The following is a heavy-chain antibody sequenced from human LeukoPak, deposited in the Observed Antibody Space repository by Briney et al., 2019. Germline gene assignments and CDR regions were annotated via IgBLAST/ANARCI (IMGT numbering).Heavy chain of an antibody. J-gene: IGHJ5*02. CDR3: AKDQVHGIYDYGDPNWFDP. Sequence: GGSLRLSRAASGFTFSSYAMSWVRQAPGKGLEWVSAISGSGGSTYYADSVKGRFTISRDNSKNTLYLQMNSLRAEDTAVYYCAKDQVHGIYDYGDPNWFDPWGQGTLVTVSS. V-gene: IGHV3-23*01. CDR1: GFTFSSYA. CDR2: ISGSGGST. D-gene: IGHD4-17*01.